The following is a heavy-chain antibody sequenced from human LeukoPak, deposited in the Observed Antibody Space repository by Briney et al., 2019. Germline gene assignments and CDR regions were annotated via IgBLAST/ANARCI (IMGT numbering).Heavy chain of an antibody. Sequence: GESLKISCKGSGYSFTSYWIGWVRQMPGKGLEWMGIIYPGDSDTRYSPSFQGQVTISADKSISTAYLQWSSLKASDTAMYYCARNRLYYGSGNYYYYMDVWGKGTTATVS. D-gene: IGHD3-10*01. CDR1: GYSFTSYW. V-gene: IGHV5-51*01. CDR3: ARNRLYYGSGNYYYYMDV. CDR2: IYPGDSDT. J-gene: IGHJ6*03.